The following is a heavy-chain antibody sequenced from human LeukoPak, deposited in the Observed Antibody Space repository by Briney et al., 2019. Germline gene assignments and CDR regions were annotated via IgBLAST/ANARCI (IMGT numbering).Heavy chain of an antibody. J-gene: IGHJ4*02. V-gene: IGHV4-59*08. CDR1: GGSISSYY. D-gene: IGHD2/OR15-2a*01. CDR2: IYYRGST. CDR3: AGHHPRNTVDF. Sequence: PSETLSLTCTVSGGSISSYYWSWIRQPPGKGLEWIGYIYYRGSTNYNPSLKSRVTISVDTSKNQFSLKLSSVTAADTAVYYCAGHHPRNTVDFWGQGTLVTVSS.